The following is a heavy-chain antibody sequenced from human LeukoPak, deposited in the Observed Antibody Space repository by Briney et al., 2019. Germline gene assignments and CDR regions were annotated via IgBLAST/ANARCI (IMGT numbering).Heavy chain of an antibody. D-gene: IGHD3-10*01. CDR1: GDIVSSNSAA. J-gene: IGHJ3*02. CDR2: TYYRSKWYN. V-gene: IGHV6-1*01. CDR3: ARDRGNAFDI. Sequence: SQTLSLTCALSGDIVSSNSAAWNWITQSQSRGLEWLGRTYYRSKWYNDYAVSVESRITIKPDTSKNQFSLQLNSATPEDTAVYYCARDRGNAFDIWGQGTMVTVSS.